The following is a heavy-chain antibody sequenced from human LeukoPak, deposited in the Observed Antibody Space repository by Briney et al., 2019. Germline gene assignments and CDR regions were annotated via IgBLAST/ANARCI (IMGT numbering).Heavy chain of an antibody. V-gene: IGHV4-59*08. D-gene: IGHD1-26*01. CDR2: IYYSGST. Sequence: KPSETLSLTCTVSGGSISSYYWSWIRQPPGKGLEWIGYIYYSGSTNYNPSLKSRVTISVDTSKNQFSLKLSSVTAADTAVYYCAIGNRGYFDYWGQGTLVTVSS. J-gene: IGHJ4*02. CDR3: AIGNRGYFDY. CDR1: GGSISSYY.